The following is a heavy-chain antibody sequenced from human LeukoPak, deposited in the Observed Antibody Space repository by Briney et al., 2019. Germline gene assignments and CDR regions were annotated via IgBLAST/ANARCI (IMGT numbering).Heavy chain of an antibody. D-gene: IGHD3-10*01. V-gene: IGHV1-18*01. CDR2: VSTSNGNT. CDR3: AREKHGYYYGSGREYYYGMDV. J-gene: IGHJ6*02. CDR1: GDTFSSYG. Sequence: ASVKVSCKASGDTFSSYGITWVRQAPGQGLEWMCWVSTSNGNTKYAQKLRGRITMTADTSTSTAYMELRSLRYDDTAVYYCAREKHGYYYGSGREYYYGMDVWGQGTTVTVSS.